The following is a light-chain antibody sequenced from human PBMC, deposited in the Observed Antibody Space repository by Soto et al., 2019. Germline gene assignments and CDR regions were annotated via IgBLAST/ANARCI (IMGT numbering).Light chain of an antibody. Sequence: IQMTQSPSSLSASVGDRVTITCRASQSINHWLAWYQQKPGKAPKFLIYDASTLRNGVPSRFSGRGSGTEFTLTISSLQPDDFATYYCQQYDSHPYTFGQGTKVDIK. CDR1: QSINHW. CDR3: QQYDSHPYT. CDR2: DAS. V-gene: IGKV1-5*01. J-gene: IGKJ2*01.